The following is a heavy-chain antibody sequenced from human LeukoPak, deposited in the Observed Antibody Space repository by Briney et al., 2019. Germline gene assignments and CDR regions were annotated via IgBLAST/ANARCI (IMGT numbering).Heavy chain of an antibody. V-gene: IGHV1-18*01. CDR3: ARGLSIVVVVAATDFAFDI. J-gene: IGHJ3*02. Sequence: ASVKVSCKASGYTFTSYGISWVRQAPGQGLGWMGWISPYNGNTNYAQKLQGRVTMTRNTSISTAYMELSSLRSEDTAVYYCARGLSIVVVVAATDFAFDIWGQGTMVTVSS. D-gene: IGHD2-15*01. CDR1: GYTFTSYG. CDR2: ISPYNGNT.